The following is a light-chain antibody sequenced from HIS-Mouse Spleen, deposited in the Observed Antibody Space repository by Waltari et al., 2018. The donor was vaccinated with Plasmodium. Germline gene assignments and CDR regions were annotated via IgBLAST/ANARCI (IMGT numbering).Light chain of an antibody. CDR1: PSVSSN. CDR3: QQYNNWSFT. Sequence: EIVMTQSPATLSVSPGDRATLPCTASPSVSSNLAWYQQKPRQAPRLLIYGASTRATGIPARVSGSGSGTEFTLTISSLQSEDFAVYYCQQYNNWSFTFGPGTKVDIK. CDR2: GAS. V-gene: IGKV3-15*01. J-gene: IGKJ3*01.